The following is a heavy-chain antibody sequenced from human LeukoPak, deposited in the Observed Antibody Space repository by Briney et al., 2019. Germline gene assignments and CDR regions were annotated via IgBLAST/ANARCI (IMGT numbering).Heavy chain of an antibody. Sequence: GGSLRLSCAASGFTFNTYWMSWVRQTPGKGLEWVANIKEDGSQKNYVDSVRGRFTISRDNAKNSLYLQMNSLRAEDTAVYYCATMAGLYMGGGYWGQGTLVTVSS. J-gene: IGHJ4*02. V-gene: IGHV3-7*01. CDR2: IKEDGSQK. D-gene: IGHD6-19*01. CDR1: GFTFNTYW. CDR3: ATMAGLYMGGGY.